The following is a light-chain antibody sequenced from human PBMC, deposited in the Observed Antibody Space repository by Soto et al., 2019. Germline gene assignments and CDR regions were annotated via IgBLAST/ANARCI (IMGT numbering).Light chain of an antibody. CDR2: TAS. CDR3: QQANNFPWT. J-gene: IGKJ1*01. Sequence: DIQMTQSPSSVSASVGARVTITCRASQGISRWLAWYQQKPGRAPKLLISTASSLQSGVPSRFRGSGSGTGFTLTISSLQPEDFAIYYCQQANNFPWTFGRGTKVEIK. CDR1: QGISRW. V-gene: IGKV1-12*01.